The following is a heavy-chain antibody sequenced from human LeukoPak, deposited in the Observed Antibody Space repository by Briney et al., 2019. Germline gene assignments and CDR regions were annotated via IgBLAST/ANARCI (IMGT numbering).Heavy chain of an antibody. D-gene: IGHD3-10*01. CDR2: IYYSGRT. V-gene: IGHV4-30-4*01. Sequence: SETLSLTCTVSGGSISSDEYYWSWIRQPPGKGLEWMGYIYYSGRTYYNPSLKSRVTISVDTPKNQFSLKLSSVTAADTAVYYCARYNYYGSGSYYYFDSWGQGTLVTVSS. J-gene: IGHJ4*02. CDR3: ARYNYYGSGSYYYFDS. CDR1: GGSISSDEYY.